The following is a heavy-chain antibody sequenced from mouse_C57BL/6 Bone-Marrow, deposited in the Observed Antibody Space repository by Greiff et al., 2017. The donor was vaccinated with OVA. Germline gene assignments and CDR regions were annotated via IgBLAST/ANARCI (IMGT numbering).Heavy chain of an antibody. D-gene: IGHD1-1*01. J-gene: IGHJ3*01. CDR3: ARDRDYEGFAY. Sequence: EVQVVESEGGLVQPGSSMKLSCTASGFTFSDYYMAWVRQVPEKGLEWVANINYDGSSTYYLDSLKSRFIISRDNAKNILYLQMSSLKSEDTATYYCARDRDYEGFAYWGQGTLVTVSA. CDR1: GFTFSDYY. V-gene: IGHV5-16*01. CDR2: INYDGSST.